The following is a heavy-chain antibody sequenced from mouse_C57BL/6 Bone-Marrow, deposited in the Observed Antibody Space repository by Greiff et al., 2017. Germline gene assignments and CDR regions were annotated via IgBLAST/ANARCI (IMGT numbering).Heavy chain of an antibody. CDR3: ARDHYDYLYYFDY. Sequence: VQLQQSGPVLVKPGASVKMSCKASGYTFTDYYMNWVKQSHGKSLEWIGVINPYNGGTSYNQKFKGKATLTVDKSSSTAYMELNSLTSEDSAVYYCARDHYDYLYYFDYWGQGTTLTVSS. CDR2: INPYNGGT. J-gene: IGHJ2*01. CDR1: GYTFTDYY. D-gene: IGHD2-4*01. V-gene: IGHV1-19*01.